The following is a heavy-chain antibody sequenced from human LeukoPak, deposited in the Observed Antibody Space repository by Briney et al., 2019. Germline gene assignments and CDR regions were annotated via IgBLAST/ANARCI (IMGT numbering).Heavy chain of an antibody. CDR2: ISSTGSTK. V-gene: IGHV3-48*03. D-gene: IGHD4-11*01. J-gene: IGHJ4*02. CDR3: AKDSRLQTFDY. Sequence: GGSLRLSCAASGFTFSGYNMNWVRQAPGKGLEWVSYISSTGSTKYYADSVKGRFTVSRDNAKNSLYLQTNSLRAEDTAVYYCAKDSRLQTFDYWGQGTLVTVSS. CDR1: GFTFSGYN.